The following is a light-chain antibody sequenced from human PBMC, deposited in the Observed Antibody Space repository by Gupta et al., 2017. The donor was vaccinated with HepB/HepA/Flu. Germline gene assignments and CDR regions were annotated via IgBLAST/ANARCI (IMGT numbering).Light chain of an antibody. Sequence: SYALTQPPSVSVSPGQTATITCSGHKLEDKYACWYQQKPGQSPVLVMYQDTKRPSGTPERFSGSNSGNTATLTISGTQAMDEADYYCQAWDTTTMYVFGTGTKVTVL. J-gene: IGLJ1*01. CDR1: KLEDKY. V-gene: IGLV3-1*01. CDR2: QDT. CDR3: QAWDTTTMYV.